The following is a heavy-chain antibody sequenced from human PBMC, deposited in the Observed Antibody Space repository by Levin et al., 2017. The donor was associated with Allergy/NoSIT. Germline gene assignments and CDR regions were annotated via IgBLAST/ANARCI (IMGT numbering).Heavy chain of an antibody. CDR3: AKGGDMDY. CDR1: GFTFSTYG. V-gene: IGHV3-30*02. CDR2: ITPDGNNK. Sequence: GGSLRLSCVVSGFTFSTYGMHWVRQAPGKGLEWVAIITPDGNNKYYATSVKGRFTISRDNSKNTVYLHMNSLTTDDTAVYYCAKGGDMDYWGQGTLVTFSS. D-gene: IGHD2-21*02. J-gene: IGHJ4*02.